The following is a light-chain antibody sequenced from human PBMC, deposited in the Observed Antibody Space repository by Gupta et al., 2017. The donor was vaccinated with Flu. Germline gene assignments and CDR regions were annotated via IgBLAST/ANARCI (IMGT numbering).Light chain of an antibody. J-gene: IGKJ4*01. V-gene: IGKV3-20*01. Sequence: EFVLTQSPVTLSLSLGERSTLSCRASQSVSNNYLGWYQQRSGQAPRLLIYGVSRRATGTPDRFSGSGSGTDFTLTVSRLEPEDFAVDFCQHSDTFGGGTRVEIK. CDR3: QHSDT. CDR2: GVS. CDR1: QSVSNNY.